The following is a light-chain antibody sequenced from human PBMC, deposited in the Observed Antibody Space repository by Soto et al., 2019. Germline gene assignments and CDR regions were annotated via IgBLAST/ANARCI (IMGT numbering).Light chain of an antibody. J-gene: IGLJ3*02. CDR3: NSSTSSAIPWV. Sequence: QSVLLQPPSVYGSPGQSVTISCTGTSRDVGSYDYVSWSQHHPGTVPKPMIYNVNSQPSGVPGRCSGSKSGNMASMTISRLQAEYEAGYYCNSSTSSAIPWVFCGGTKLAVL. CDR2: NVN. CDR1: SRDVGSYDY. V-gene: IGLV2-18*02.